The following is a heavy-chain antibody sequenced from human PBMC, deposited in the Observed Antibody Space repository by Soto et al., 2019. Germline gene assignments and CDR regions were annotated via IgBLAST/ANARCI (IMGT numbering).Heavy chain of an antibody. CDR2: ISGSGGST. J-gene: IGHJ3*02. Sequence: GGSLRLSCAASGFTFSSYAMSWVRQAPGKGLEWVSAISGSGGSTYYADSVKGRFTISRDNSKNTLYLQMNSLRAEDTAVYYCAKETPPHYYDSSGYPFDIWGQGTMVTVSS. CDR3: AKETPPHYYDSSGYPFDI. D-gene: IGHD3-22*01. CDR1: GFTFSSYA. V-gene: IGHV3-23*01.